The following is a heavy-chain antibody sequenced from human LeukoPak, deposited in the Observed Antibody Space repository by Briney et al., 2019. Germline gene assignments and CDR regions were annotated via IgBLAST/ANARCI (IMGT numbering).Heavy chain of an antibody. CDR1: GFTFSSYW. D-gene: IGHD6-13*01. V-gene: IGHV3-7*01. CDR2: IKQDGSEK. J-gene: IGHJ4*02. Sequence: PGGSLRLSCAASGFTFSSYWMSWVRQAPGKGLEWVANIKQDGSEKYYVDSVKGRFTISRDNAKNSLYLQMNSLRDEDTAVYYCARERGAGLSSSWVDYWGQGTLVTVSS. CDR3: ARERGAGLSSSWVDY.